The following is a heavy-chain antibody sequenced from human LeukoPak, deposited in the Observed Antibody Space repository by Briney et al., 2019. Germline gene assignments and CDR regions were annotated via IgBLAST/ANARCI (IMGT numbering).Heavy chain of an antibody. V-gene: IGHV3-74*01. CDR1: GFTFSSYW. J-gene: IGHJ4*02. CDR3: ARAPLRTVTYFDY. Sequence: PGGSLRLSCAVSGFTFSSYWMHWVRQAPGKGLVWVSRIDRDGSRINYADSVKGRFTISRDNGKNTLFLQMNSLRAEDTAVYYCARAPLRTVTYFDYWGQGTLVTVSS. CDR2: IDRDGSRI. D-gene: IGHD4-11*01.